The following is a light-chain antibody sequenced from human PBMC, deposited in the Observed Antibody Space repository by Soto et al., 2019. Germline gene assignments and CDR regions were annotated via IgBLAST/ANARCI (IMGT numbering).Light chain of an antibody. CDR3: QQYKSFWT. Sequence: IQMTQSPSTLSASVGDRVTITCRATESISTSLAWYQQKPGKAPNLLIYKTSSLKTGVPSRFSGSGSGTVFTLTISNLQPDDFATYYCQQYKSFWTFGQGTKVEIK. J-gene: IGKJ1*01. CDR1: ESISTS. CDR2: KTS. V-gene: IGKV1-5*03.